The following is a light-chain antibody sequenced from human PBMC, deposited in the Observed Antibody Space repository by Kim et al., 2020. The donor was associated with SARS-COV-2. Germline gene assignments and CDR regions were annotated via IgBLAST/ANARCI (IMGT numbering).Light chain of an antibody. J-gene: IGLJ1*01. Sequence: QSALTQPPSASGSPEQSVTISCTGSSSDIGAYENVSWYQQHPGKAPKLMISEVTKRSSGVPDRFSGSKSGNTASLTVSGLQAEDEADYYCCSYARTSYVFGTGTKVTVL. CDR2: EVT. V-gene: IGLV2-8*01. CDR1: SSDIGAYEN. CDR3: CSYARTSYV.